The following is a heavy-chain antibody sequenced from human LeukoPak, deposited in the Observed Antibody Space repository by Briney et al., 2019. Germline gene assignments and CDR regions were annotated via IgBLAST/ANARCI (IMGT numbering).Heavy chain of an antibody. CDR3: AKKSPDSSGNPAYD. V-gene: IGHV3-23*01. D-gene: IGHD4-23*01. J-gene: IGHJ4*02. CDR1: GFTFSSYA. CDR2: ISRSGTET. Sequence: GGSLRLSCAAPGFTFSSYAMSWVRQAPGKGLEWVSVISRSGTETYHADSVRGRFTISRDNAKNTLYLQMNSLRAEDTAVYYCAKKSPDSSGNPAYDWGQGTLVTVSS.